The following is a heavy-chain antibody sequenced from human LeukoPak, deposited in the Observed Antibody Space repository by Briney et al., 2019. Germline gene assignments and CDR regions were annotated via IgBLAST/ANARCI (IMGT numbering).Heavy chain of an antibody. CDR3: ARGLVGATWNAFDI. CDR2: IYYSGST. V-gene: IGHV4-59*11. D-gene: IGHD1-26*01. Sequence: SETLSLTCTVSGGFINSHYWSWIRQPPGKGLEWIGYIYYSGSTNYNPSLKSRVTISLDTSENQFSLNLSSVTPADTALYFCARGLVGATWNAFDIWGQGTMVTVSS. CDR1: GGFINSHY. J-gene: IGHJ3*02.